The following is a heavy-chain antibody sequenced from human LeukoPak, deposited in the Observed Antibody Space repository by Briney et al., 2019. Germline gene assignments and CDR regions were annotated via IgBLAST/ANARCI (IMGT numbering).Heavy chain of an antibody. J-gene: IGHJ3*02. D-gene: IGHD4-17*01. CDR3: ARDMGYGDPNAFDI. CDR2: IYHSGST. CDR1: GYSISSGYY. Sequence: PSETLSLTCTVSGYSISSGYYWGWIRQPPGKGLEWIGSIYHSGSTNYNPSLKSRVTISVDTSKNQFSLKLSSVTAADTAVYYCARDMGYGDPNAFDIWGQGTMVTVSS. V-gene: IGHV4-38-2*02.